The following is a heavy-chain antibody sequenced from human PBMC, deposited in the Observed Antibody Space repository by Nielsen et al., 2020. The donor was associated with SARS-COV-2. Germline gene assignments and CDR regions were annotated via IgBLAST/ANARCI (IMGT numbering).Heavy chain of an antibody. CDR2: INTPATI. CDR3: ARNGHGGYDWSPRYFDL. D-gene: IGHD5-12*01. Sequence: GESLKISCAASGFTFSDYYMSWVRQSPGRGLEWVSYINTPATIYYADSLKGRFTISRDNPKNSLYPQMNSLRAEDTAVYYCARNGHGGYDWSPRYFDLWGRGTLVTVSS. J-gene: IGHJ2*01. V-gene: IGHV3-11*01. CDR1: GFTFSDYY.